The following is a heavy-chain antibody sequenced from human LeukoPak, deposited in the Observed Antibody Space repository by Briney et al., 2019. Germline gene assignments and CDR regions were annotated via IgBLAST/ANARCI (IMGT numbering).Heavy chain of an antibody. CDR2: IYTSGST. D-gene: IGHD3-3*01. CDR1: GGSISGGSYY. J-gene: IGHJ6*03. Sequence: KTSETLSLTCTVSGGSISGGSYYWSWIRQPAGKGLEWIGRIYTSGSTNYNPSLKSRVTISVDTSKNQFSLKLSSVTAADTAVYYCAREYYDFWTGARYYMDVWGKGTTVTVSS. V-gene: IGHV4-61*02. CDR3: AREYYDFWTGARYYMDV.